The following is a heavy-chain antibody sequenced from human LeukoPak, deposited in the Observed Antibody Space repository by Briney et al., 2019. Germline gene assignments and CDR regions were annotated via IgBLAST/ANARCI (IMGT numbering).Heavy chain of an antibody. CDR2: MSYSGST. CDR1: GGSISSGSYY. CDR3: ARSARWLQDFDY. D-gene: IGHD5-24*01. J-gene: IGHJ4*02. V-gene: IGHV4-39*01. Sequence: SETLSLTCTVSGGSISSGSYYWDWIRQPPGKGLECIGSMSYSGSTYYNPSLKSRVTMSVDTSKNQFSLKLSSVTAADTAVYYCARSARWLQDFDYWGQGTLVTVSS.